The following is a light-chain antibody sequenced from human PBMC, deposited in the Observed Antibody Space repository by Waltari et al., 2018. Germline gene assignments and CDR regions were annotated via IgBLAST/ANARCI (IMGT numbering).Light chain of an antibody. V-gene: IGLV2-14*01. Sequence: QSALTQPASVSGSPGQSITISCTGTSRDIGNYNYVSWYQQFPGKVPKLMIYDVDKRPSGVSNRFSGSKSGNTASLTISGLQAEDEAHYYCNSYTRSKTWVFGGG. J-gene: IGLJ3*02. CDR1: SRDIGNYNY. CDR3: NSYTRSKTWV. CDR2: DVD.